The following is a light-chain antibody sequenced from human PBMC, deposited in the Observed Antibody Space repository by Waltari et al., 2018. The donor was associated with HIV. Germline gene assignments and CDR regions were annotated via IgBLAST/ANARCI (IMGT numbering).Light chain of an antibody. CDR1: SSNIGSNY. CDR3: AAWDDSLRGVV. Sequence: QSVLTQPPSASGTPGPRVTISCSGSSSNIGSNYVYWYQQLPGRAPKLLIDRNNQRPSGVPDRFSGSKSGTSASLAISGLRSDDEADYYCAAWDDSLRGVVFGGGAKLTVL. V-gene: IGLV1-47*01. J-gene: IGLJ2*01. CDR2: RNN.